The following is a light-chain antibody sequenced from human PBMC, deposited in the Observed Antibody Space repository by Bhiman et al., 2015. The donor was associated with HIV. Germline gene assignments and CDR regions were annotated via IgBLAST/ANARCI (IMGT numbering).Light chain of an antibody. V-gene: IGLV3-1*01. J-gene: IGLJ2*01. Sequence: SYELTQPTSVSVSPGQTAGISCSGDKLGGKFTSWYQLKPGQSPVLVIYQNNKRPSGIPERFSGSASGNTATLTISGTQAMDEADYYCQTWDNYTPVIFGGG. CDR3: QTWDNYTPVI. CDR2: QNN. CDR1: KLGGKF.